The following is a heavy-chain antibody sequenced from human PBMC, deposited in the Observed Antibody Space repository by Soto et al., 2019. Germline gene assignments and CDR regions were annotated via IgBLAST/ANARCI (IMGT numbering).Heavy chain of an antibody. CDR3: ARCTLSYYDILTGYYTPGWFDP. CDR2: IYPGDSDT. V-gene: IGHV5-51*01. J-gene: IGHJ5*02. Sequence: GESLKISCKGSGYSFTSYWIGWVRQMPGKGLEWMGIIYPGDSDTRYSPSFQGQVTISADKSISTAYLQWSSLKASDTAMYYCARCTLSYYDILTGYYTPGWFDPWGQGTLVTRLL. D-gene: IGHD3-9*01. CDR1: GYSFTSYW.